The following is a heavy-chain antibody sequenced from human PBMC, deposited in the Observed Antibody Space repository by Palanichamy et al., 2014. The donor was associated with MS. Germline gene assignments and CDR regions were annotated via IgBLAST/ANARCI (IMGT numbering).Heavy chain of an antibody. CDR3: AREVRYGVVGAWDY. V-gene: IGHV4-4*07. CDR2: IYTSGST. J-gene: IGHJ4*02. D-gene: IGHD1-26*01. CDR1: GGSFSSYY. Sequence: QVQLQESGPGLVKPSGTLSLTCTVSGGSFSSYYWSWVRQPAGKGLEWIGRIYTSGSTFYNPSLKSRVSMSVDTSKNQFSLKLSSVTAADTAVYYCAREVRYGVVGAWDYWGQGTLVTVSS.